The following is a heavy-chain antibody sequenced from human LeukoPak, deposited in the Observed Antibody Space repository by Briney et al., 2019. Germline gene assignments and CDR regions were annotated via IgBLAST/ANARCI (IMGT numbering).Heavy chain of an antibody. J-gene: IGHJ4*02. D-gene: IGHD5-12*01. CDR3: ARDILPSYSGYDRTLPDY. CDR2: INPSGGST. CDR1: GYTLTSYF. Sequence: GASVKVSCKASGYTLTSYFMHWVRQAPGQGLEWMGIINPSGGSTSYAQKFQGRVTMTRDMSTSTVYMELSSLRSEDTAVYYCARDILPSYSGYDRTLPDYWGQGTLVTVSS. V-gene: IGHV1-46*01.